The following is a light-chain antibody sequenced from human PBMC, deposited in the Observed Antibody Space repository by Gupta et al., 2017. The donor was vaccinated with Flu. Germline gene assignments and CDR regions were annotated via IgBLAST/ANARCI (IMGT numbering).Light chain of an antibody. CDR3: CSYGGGTYL. V-gene: IGLV2-23*02. CDR1: DSDGGRCNL. Sequence: QAITISFTGTDSDGGRCNLVSWHQQPPANALKLMIFEVGNRTSGISNRFSGSKSGTKASLTISGLQAEDEDYYYCCSYGGGTYLFGTGTKLTVL. CDR2: EVG. J-gene: IGLJ1*01.